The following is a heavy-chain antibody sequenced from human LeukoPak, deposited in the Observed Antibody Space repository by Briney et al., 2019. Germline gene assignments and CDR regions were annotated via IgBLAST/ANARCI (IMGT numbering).Heavy chain of an antibody. J-gene: IGHJ4*02. CDR1: GFTFTSFA. CDR2: IRGSGGDT. D-gene: IGHD5-24*01. CDR3: ARLERRGIDY. V-gene: IGHV3-23*01. Sequence: PGGSLRLSCAVSGFTFTSFAMSWVRQAPGKGLEWIATIRGSGGDTYYPDSMRGRFTISGDLSKNTLYLQMNSLRAEDTAVYYCARLERRGIDYWGQGTLVTVSS.